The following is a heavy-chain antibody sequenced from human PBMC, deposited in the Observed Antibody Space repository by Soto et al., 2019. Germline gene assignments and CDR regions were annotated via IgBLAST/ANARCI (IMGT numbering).Heavy chain of an antibody. CDR1: GFTFSSYS. CDR3: ARDCSGSYSPLCYYYYGMDV. Sequence: EVQLVESGGGLVQPGGSLRLSCAASGFTFSSYSMNWVRQAPGKGLEWVSYISSSSSTIYYTDSVKGRFTISRDNAKNSLYLQMNSLRDEDTAVYYCARDCSGSYSPLCYYYYGMDVWGQGTTVTVSS. D-gene: IGHD1-26*01. CDR2: ISSSSSTI. J-gene: IGHJ6*02. V-gene: IGHV3-48*02.